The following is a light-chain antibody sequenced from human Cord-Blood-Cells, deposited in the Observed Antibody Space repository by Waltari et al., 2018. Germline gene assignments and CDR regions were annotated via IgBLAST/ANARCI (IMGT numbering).Light chain of an antibody. CDR1: SSDVGGYNL. CDR2: EGS. CDR3: CSYAGSSTPWV. Sequence: QSALTQPAPVSGSPGPSITLSCTGTSSDVGGYNLFSWYQQHPGKAPKLMIYEGSKRPSGVSNRFSGSKSGNTASLTISGLQAEDEADYYCCSYAGSSTPWVFGGGTKLTVL. V-gene: IGLV2-23*01. J-gene: IGLJ3*02.